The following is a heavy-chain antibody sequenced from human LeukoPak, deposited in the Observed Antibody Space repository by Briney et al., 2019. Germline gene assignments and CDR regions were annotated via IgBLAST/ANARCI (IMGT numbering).Heavy chain of an antibody. Sequence: NPSETLSLTCTVSGGSISSYYWSWIRQPPGKGLEWIGYIYYSGSTNYNPSLKSFVIISVDTSKNLFSLKLSSVTAADTAVYYCATRAPYSYEWSTLDYWGQGTLVTVSS. CDR3: ATRAPYSYEWSTLDY. CDR1: GGSISSYY. CDR2: IYYSGST. V-gene: IGHV4-59*08. J-gene: IGHJ4*02. D-gene: IGHD5-18*01.